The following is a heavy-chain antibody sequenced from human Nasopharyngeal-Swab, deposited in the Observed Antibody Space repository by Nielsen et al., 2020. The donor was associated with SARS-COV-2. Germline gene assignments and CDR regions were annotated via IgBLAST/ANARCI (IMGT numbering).Heavy chain of an antibody. V-gene: IGHV3-48*01. D-gene: IGHD4-11*01. CDR2: ISSSSSTI. Sequence: GGSLRLSFAASGFTFSSYSMNWVRQAPGKGLEWVSYISSSSSTIYYADSVKGRFTISRDNAKNSLYLQMNSLRAEDTAVYYCARDGATVIGYYYYYMDVWGKGTTVTVSS. CDR3: ARDGATVIGYYYYYMDV. J-gene: IGHJ6*03. CDR1: GFTFSSYS.